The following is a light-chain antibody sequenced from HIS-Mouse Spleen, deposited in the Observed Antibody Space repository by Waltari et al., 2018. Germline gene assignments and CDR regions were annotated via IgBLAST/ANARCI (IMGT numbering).Light chain of an antibody. J-gene: IGLJ2*01. CDR3: SSYTSSSFNVV. Sequence: QSALTQPASVSGSPGQPITIPCTGTSSDVGGYHYVSWYQHHPGKAPKLMIYDVSNRPSGVSNRFSGSKSGNTASLTISGLQAEDEADYYCSSYTSSSFNVVFGGGTKLTVL. V-gene: IGLV2-14*03. CDR1: SSDVGGYHY. CDR2: DVS.